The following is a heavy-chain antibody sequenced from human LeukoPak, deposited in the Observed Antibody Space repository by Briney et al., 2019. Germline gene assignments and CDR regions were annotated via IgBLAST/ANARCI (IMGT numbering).Heavy chain of an antibody. V-gene: IGHV3-11*01. CDR1: GFTFSDYY. Sequence: GGSLRLSCAASGFTFSDYYMSWIRQAPGKGLEWVSYISSSGSTIYYADSVKGRFTISRDNAKNSLYLQMNSLRAEDTAVYYCARVGGTTVTLYYYYGMDVWGQGTTVTVSS. CDR2: ISSSGSTI. CDR3: ARVGGTTVTLYYYYGMDV. J-gene: IGHJ6*02. D-gene: IGHD4-17*01.